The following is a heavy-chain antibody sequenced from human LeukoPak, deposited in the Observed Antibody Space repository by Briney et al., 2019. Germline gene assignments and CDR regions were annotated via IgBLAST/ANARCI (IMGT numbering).Heavy chain of an antibody. CDR3: ATSHDIAVAYDGYFDY. CDR1: GYTLTELS. D-gene: IGHD6-19*01. Sequence: ASVKVSCKVSGYTLTELSMHWVRQAPGNGLEWMGGFDPEDGETIYAQKFQGRVTMAEDTSTDTAYMELRSLRSEDTAVYYCATSHDIAVAYDGYFDYWGQGTLVTVSS. CDR2: FDPEDGET. J-gene: IGHJ4*02. V-gene: IGHV1-24*01.